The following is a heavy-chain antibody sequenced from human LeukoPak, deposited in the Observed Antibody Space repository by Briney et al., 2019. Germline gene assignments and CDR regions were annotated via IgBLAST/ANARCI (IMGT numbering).Heavy chain of an antibody. Sequence: PGGSLRLSCAASGFTFSTYAMSWVRQAPGKGLEWVSAISAGGGSTSYADSVKGRFTISRDNSKNTLYLQMNSLRAEDTAVYYCAQEVRGPGDYWGQGTLVTVSS. CDR1: GFTFSTYA. CDR2: ISAGGGST. J-gene: IGHJ4*02. D-gene: IGHD3-10*01. CDR3: AQEVRGPGDY. V-gene: IGHV3-23*01.